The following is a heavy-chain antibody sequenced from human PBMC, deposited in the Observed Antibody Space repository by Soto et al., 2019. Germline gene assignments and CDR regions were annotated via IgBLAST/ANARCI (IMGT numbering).Heavy chain of an antibody. CDR3: ERNWFSVAGRFHFDY. CDR2: VDYSGNS. CDR1: GVSINTYY. J-gene: IGHJ4*02. Sequence: KTXESLCLACAVSGVSINTYYWSWIRQPAGKGLEWIGYVDYSGNSDSSPSLKSLVTISIDTSKKQVSLKLNCVTAADTADYYCERNWFSVAGRFHFDYWGQGIQVTVSS. V-gene: IGHV4-59*01. D-gene: IGHD6-19*01.